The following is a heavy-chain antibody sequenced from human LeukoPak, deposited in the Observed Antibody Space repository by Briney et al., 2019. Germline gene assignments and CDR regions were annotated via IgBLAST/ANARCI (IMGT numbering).Heavy chain of an antibody. CDR2: ISSSSSYI. J-gene: IGHJ1*01. Sequence: GGSLRLSCAASGFTFSSYSMNWVRQAPGKGLEWVSFISSSSSYIYYADSVKGRFTISRDNSKNTLYLQMNSLRAEDTAVYYCAKSSEELPEYFQHWGQGTLVTVSS. CDR3: AKSSEELPEYFQH. CDR1: GFTFSSYS. D-gene: IGHD3-10*01. V-gene: IGHV3-21*04.